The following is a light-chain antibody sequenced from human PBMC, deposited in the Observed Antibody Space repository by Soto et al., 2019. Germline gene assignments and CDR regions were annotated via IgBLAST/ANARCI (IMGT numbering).Light chain of an antibody. J-gene: IGKJ4*01. Sequence: EIVLTQSPGTLSLSPGERATLSCRASQSVSRSDLAWYQQKPGQAPRLLIYGASSRATDIPDRFSGSGSGTDFTLTISRLEPEDFAVYYCQHRSNWLAFGGGTKVEIK. CDR1: QSVSRSD. CDR3: QHRSNWLA. V-gene: IGKV3D-20*02. CDR2: GAS.